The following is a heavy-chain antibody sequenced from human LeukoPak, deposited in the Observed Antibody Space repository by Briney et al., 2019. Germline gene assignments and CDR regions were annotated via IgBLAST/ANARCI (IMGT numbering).Heavy chain of an antibody. Sequence: WASVTVSCTASGYTFTSYGISWVRQAPGQGLEWMGWINTYNGNTNYAQKLQGRVTMTTDTSTSTADMELRSLRSDATAVYYCARDPHEFSSGWSHFEYWGQGTLVTVSS. V-gene: IGHV1-18*01. CDR1: GYTFTSYG. D-gene: IGHD6-19*01. J-gene: IGHJ4*02. CDR2: INTYNGNT. CDR3: ARDPHEFSSGWSHFEY.